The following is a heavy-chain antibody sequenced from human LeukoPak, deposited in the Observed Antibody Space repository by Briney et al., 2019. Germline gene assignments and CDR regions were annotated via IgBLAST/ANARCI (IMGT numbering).Heavy chain of an antibody. V-gene: IGHV3-23*01. CDR1: GFTFSSYA. J-gene: IGHJ4*02. Sequence: GGSLRLSCAASGFTFSSYAVTWVRQAPGKGLEWVSSLIGSGSNTYYADSVKGRFTISRDNSKNTLYLQMNSLRAEDTAVYYCAKGVLRTGGDYWGQGTLVTVSS. D-gene: IGHD3-16*01. CDR2: LIGSGSNT. CDR3: AKGVLRTGGDY.